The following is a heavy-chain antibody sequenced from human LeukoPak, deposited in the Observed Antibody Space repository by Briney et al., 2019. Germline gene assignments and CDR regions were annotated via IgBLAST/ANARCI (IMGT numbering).Heavy chain of an antibody. CDR1: GYSFTNYW. CDR2: IYPGDSDT. CDR3: ARGRYCTSTSCSHFDY. Sequence: GESLKISCKGSGYSFTNYWIAWVRQMPGRGLEWTGIIYPGDSDTRYSPSFQGQVTISGDRSISTAYLQWSSLKASDTAMYYCARGRYCTSTSCSHFDYWGQGTLVTVSS. V-gene: IGHV5-51*01. J-gene: IGHJ4*02. D-gene: IGHD2-2*01.